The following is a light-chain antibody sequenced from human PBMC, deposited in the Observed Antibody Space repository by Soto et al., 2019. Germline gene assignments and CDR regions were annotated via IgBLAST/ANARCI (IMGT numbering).Light chain of an antibody. CDR3: SYYTSSSAVV. CDR1: SSDVGGYNY. J-gene: IGLJ2*01. Sequence: QSALTQPASVSGSPGQSITISCTGTSSDVGGYNYVSWYQQHPGKAPKLMIYEVSNRPAGVSNCFSCSKSGNTASLTISGLEDEDEADYYCSYYTSSSAVVFGGGTKLTVL. CDR2: EVS. V-gene: IGLV2-14*01.